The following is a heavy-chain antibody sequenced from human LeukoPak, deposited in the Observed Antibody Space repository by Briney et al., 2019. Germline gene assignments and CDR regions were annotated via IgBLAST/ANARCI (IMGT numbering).Heavy chain of an antibody. J-gene: IGHJ5*02. Sequence: PGGSLRLSCAGSGPTFTDYYTGCIREAPGKGLEWVSYISTSGRIIYYSESVKGRFTTSRDNANNSMYLQMDNLRGDDTAVYYCASLLCSPTDCYGGNWFDPRGRGTLVIVSS. D-gene: IGHD2-2*01. CDR2: ISTSGRII. CDR1: GPTFTDYY. V-gene: IGHV3-11*04. CDR3: ASLLCSPTDCYGGNWFDP.